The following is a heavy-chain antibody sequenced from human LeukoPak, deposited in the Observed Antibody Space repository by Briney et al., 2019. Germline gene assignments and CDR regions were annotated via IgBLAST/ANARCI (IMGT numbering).Heavy chain of an antibody. CDR2: VSSSSSYI. Sequence: GGSLRLSCAASGFTFSRYNMNWVRQAPGKGLERVSSVSSSSSYIYYADSVKGRFTISRDNSKNTLSPQMNSRRGEDTAMYYCARVQGGGYRTADYWGQGTLVTVSS. D-gene: IGHD6-19*01. J-gene: IGHJ4*02. CDR3: ARVQGGGYRTADY. V-gene: IGHV3-21*01. CDR1: GFTFSRYN.